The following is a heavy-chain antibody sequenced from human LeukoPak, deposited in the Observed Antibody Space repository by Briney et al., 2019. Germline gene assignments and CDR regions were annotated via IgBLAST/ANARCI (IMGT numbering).Heavy chain of an antibody. D-gene: IGHD2-2*01. CDR2: ISYDGSNK. CDR1: GFTFSSYA. Sequence: GGSLRLSCAASGFTFSSYAMHWVRQAPGKGLEWVAVISYDGSNKYYADSVKGRFTISRDNSKNTLYLQMNSLRAEDTAVYYCAKEGGDIVVVASSDYYYYMDVWGKGTTVTVSS. J-gene: IGHJ6*03. V-gene: IGHV3-30-3*01. CDR3: AKEGGDIVVVASSDYYYYMDV.